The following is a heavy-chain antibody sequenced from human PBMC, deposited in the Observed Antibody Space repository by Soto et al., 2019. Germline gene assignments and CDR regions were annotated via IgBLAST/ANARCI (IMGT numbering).Heavy chain of an antibody. Sequence: VASVKVSCKASGGTFSSYAISWVRQAPGQGLEWMGGIIPIFGTANYAQKFQGRVTITADESTSTAYMELSSLRSEDTAVYYCASGWKYSSSSGGSWEVIIALDYWGQGTLVTVSS. V-gene: IGHV1-69*13. CDR2: IIPIFGTA. J-gene: IGHJ4*02. D-gene: IGHD6-6*01. CDR3: ASGWKYSSSSGGSWEVIIALDY. CDR1: GGTFSSYA.